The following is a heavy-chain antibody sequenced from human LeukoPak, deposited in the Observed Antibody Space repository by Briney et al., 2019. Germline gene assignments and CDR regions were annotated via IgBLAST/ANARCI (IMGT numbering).Heavy chain of an antibody. CDR1: GFNFSNYY. CDR2: ITPNAVNK. Sequence: GGSLRLSCVASGFNFSNYYMSWIRQAPGRGLEWISYITPNAVNKYYVDSVRGRFTISRDNAKNSLFLQMNSLRGEDTAVYYCAGSGSPDDYWGQGTLVTVSS. CDR3: AGSGSPDDY. V-gene: IGHV3-11*01. J-gene: IGHJ4*02. D-gene: IGHD3-10*01.